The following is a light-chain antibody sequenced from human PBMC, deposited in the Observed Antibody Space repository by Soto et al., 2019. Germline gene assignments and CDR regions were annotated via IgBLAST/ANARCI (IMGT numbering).Light chain of an antibody. Sequence: QSALTQPASVSGSPGQSITISCTGTSSDVGNYDLVSWYQQHPGKAPKLIIYEGSKRPSGLSNRFSGSKSGNTASLTISGFQAEDEADYYCCSYAGNSTPYVFGTGTKVTVL. V-gene: IGLV2-23*01. J-gene: IGLJ1*01. CDR2: EGS. CDR3: CSYAGNSTPYV. CDR1: SSDVGNYDL.